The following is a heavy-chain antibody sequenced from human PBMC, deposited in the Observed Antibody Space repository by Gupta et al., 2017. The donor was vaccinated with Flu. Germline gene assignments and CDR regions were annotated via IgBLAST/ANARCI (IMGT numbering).Heavy chain of an antibody. V-gene: IGHV3-33*03. J-gene: IGHJ4*02. CDR2: IWYNGDYK. CDR3: AKSVYCSGGGCYSPADH. CDR1: GSTVSSNG. D-gene: IGHD2-15*01. Sequence: VQLVVSGGGVVQPGGSIRLSCAASGSTVSSNGINWFRQAPGKGLEWVAVIWYNGDYKYYADSLKGRFTSSRDNSKDTAYLQIDSLRAEDTGLYYCAKSVYCSGGGCYSPADHWGQGTQVTV.